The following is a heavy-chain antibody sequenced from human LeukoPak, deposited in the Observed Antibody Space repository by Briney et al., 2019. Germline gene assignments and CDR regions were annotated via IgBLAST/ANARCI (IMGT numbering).Heavy chain of an antibody. CDR1: GYTFTGPY. CDR2: INPNSGGT. Sequence: ASVKVSCKASGYTFTGPYIHWMRQAPGQGLEWMGRINPNSGGTNYAQKFQGRVTMARDTSISTAYMELSRLRSDDTAVYYCARTVVGATNWFDPWGQGTLVTVSS. J-gene: IGHJ5*02. CDR3: ARTVVGATNWFDP. V-gene: IGHV1-2*06. D-gene: IGHD2-15*01.